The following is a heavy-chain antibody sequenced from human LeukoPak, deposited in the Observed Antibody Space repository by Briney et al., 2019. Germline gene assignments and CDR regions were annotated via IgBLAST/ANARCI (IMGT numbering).Heavy chain of an antibody. CDR1: GGTFSSYA. D-gene: IGHD2-2*03. J-gene: IGHJ3*02. CDR3: ARDGYCSSTSCKEDAFDI. V-gene: IGHV1-69*05. CDR2: IIPIFGTA. Sequence: ASVKVSCKASGGTFSSYAISWVRQAPGQGLEWMGGIIPIFGTANYAQKFQGRVAITTDESTSTAYMELSSLRSEDTAVYYCARDGYCSSTSCKEDAFDIWGQGTMVTVSS.